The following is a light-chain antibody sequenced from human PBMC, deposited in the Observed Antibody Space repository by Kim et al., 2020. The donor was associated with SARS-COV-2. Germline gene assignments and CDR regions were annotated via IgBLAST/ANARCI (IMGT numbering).Light chain of an antibody. CDR1: ALPKQY. CDR2: KDS. CDR3: QSADSSGTYVWV. Sequence: SYELTQPPSVSVSPGQTARITCSGDALPKQYAYWYQQKPGQAPVLVIYKDSERPSGIPERFSGSSSGTTVTLIISGVQAEDEADYYCQSADSSGTYVWVFGGGTQLTVL. V-gene: IGLV3-25*03. J-gene: IGLJ3*02.